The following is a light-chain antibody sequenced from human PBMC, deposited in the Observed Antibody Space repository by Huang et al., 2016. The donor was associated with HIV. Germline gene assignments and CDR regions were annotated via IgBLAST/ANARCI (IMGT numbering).Light chain of an antibody. CDR2: DAS. V-gene: IGKV3-15*01. CDR3: QQYNNWPPMYT. CDR1: QSVSSN. Sequence: EIVMTQSPATLSVSPGESATLSCRASQSVSSNLAWYQQKPGQAPRLLSYDASTRATGIPAWFSGSGSGTEFTLTISSLQSEDFAVYFCQQYNNWPPMYTFGQGTKLEIK. J-gene: IGKJ2*01.